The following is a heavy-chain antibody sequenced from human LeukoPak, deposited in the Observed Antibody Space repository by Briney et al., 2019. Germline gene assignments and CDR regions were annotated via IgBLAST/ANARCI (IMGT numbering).Heavy chain of an antibody. Sequence: GGSLRLSCAASGFTFSDFYMTWIRQPPGKGMEWVSYIDNTATIKYYADSVKGRFTISRDNAKKSLYLQMDSLRADDTARYYCVRGGDYGDPDLDYWGQGTLVTVSS. D-gene: IGHD4-17*01. J-gene: IGHJ4*02. CDR3: VRGGDYGDPDLDY. V-gene: IGHV3-11*01. CDR1: GFTFSDFY. CDR2: IDNTATIK.